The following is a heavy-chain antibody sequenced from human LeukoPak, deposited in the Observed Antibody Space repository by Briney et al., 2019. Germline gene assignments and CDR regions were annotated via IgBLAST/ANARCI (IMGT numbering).Heavy chain of an antibody. CDR2: IKQDGSEK. D-gene: IGHD3-3*01. CDR3: AKVHTPYDFWRGDNWFDP. CDR1: GFTFSSYA. J-gene: IGHJ5*02. V-gene: IGHV3-7*03. Sequence: PGGSLRLSCAASGFTFSSYAMHWVRQAPGKGLEWVANIKQDGSEKYYVDSVKGRFTISRDNAKNSLYLQMNSLRAEDTAVYYCAKVHTPYDFWRGDNWFDPWGQGTLVTVSS.